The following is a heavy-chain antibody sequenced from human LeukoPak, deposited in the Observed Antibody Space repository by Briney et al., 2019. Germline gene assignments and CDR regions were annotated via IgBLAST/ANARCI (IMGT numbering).Heavy chain of an antibody. J-gene: IGHJ4*02. V-gene: IGHV3-21*01. Sequence: GGSLRLSCAASGFTFSSYSMNWVRQAPGKGLEWVSSISSSSSYIYYADSVKGRFTISRDNAKNSLYLQMNSLRAEDTAVYYCARDYCSGGSCYFDYWGQGTLVTVSS. CDR1: GFTFSSYS. CDR2: ISSSSSYI. CDR3: ARDYCSGGSCYFDY. D-gene: IGHD2-15*01.